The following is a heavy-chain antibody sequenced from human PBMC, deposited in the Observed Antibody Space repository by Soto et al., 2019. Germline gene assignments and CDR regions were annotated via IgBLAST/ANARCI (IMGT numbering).Heavy chain of an antibody. Sequence: GGSLRLSCAASGFTFSSYAMSWVRQAPGKGLEWVSAISGSGGSTYYADSVKGRFTISRDNSKNTLYLQMNSLRAEDTAVYYCAKDYCGGDCYSYVYFDYWGQGTLVTVSS. CDR3: AKDYCGGDCYSYVYFDY. J-gene: IGHJ4*02. CDR2: ISGSGGST. V-gene: IGHV3-23*01. D-gene: IGHD2-21*02. CDR1: GFTFSSYA.